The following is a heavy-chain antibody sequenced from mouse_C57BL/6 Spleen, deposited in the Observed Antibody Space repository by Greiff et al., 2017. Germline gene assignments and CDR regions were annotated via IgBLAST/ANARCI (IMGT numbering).Heavy chain of an antibody. CDR3: ARTTTEGFAY. V-gene: IGHV1-82*01. D-gene: IGHD1-1*01. Sequence: VKLQESGPELVKPGASVKISCKASGYAFSSSWMNWVKQRPGKGLEWIGRIYPGDGDTNYNGKFKGKATLTADQSSSTAYMQLSSLTSEDSAVYFCARTTTEGFAYWGQGTLVTVSA. J-gene: IGHJ3*01. CDR1: GYAFSSSW. CDR2: IYPGDGDT.